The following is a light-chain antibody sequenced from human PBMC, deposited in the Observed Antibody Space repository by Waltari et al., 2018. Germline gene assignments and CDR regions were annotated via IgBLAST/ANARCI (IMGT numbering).Light chain of an antibody. Sequence: QSALTQPASVSGSPGQSVTIFCAGTSNDVGGYNSFSWYPEHPGQAPRVIIYDVSDRPSGVSDRFSGSKSGNTASLTISGLQAEDEADYYCSSQSSNDVVLFGGGTKLTVL. J-gene: IGLJ2*01. CDR2: DVS. CDR3: SSQSSNDVVL. CDR1: SNDVGGYNS. V-gene: IGLV2-14*01.